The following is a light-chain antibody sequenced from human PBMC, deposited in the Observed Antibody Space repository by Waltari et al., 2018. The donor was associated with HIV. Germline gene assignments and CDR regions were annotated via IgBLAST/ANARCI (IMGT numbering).Light chain of an antibody. J-gene: IGLJ3*02. V-gene: IGLV3-21*04. CDR3: QVWDTISGHWV. CDR1: NIGSKS. CDR2: DDA. Sequence: SYVLTQPPSVSVAPGETATVTCGGSNIGSKSVHWFQQKPGQAPVLVIYDDADRPSGNPKRFSGSNAGDTATRTISRVEAGDEADYYRQVWDTISGHWVFGGGTKLTVL.